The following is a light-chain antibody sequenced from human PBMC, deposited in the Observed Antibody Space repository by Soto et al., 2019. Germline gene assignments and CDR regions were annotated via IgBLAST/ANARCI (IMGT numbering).Light chain of an antibody. CDR1: QDVMYD. CDR3: QQYRSCHRT. V-gene: IGKV3-15*01. Sequence: EIVLTQSPAALSVSPGGRATLSCRASQDVMYDLAWYQQKPCQAPRLLVYGASTRATDAPPRFRGSGSGREFSLTISSLQSEDFATYYCQQYRSCHRTFGQGSRVEIK. J-gene: IGKJ1*01. CDR2: GAS.